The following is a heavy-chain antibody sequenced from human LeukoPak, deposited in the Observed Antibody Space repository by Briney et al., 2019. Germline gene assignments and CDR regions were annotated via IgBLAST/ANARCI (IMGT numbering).Heavy chain of an antibody. J-gene: IGHJ4*02. CDR1: GGSIRSSYYY. D-gene: IGHD4-11*01. V-gene: IGHV4-39*02. CDR3: VRDYSNFVQGD. Sequence: SETLFLTCTVSGGSIRSSYYYWGWIRQPPGKGLEWIGSIYDSGSTYYNPSLKSRVTIFLDTSKNRFSLNLISVTATDTAVYYCVRDYSNFVQGDWGQGTLVTVSS. CDR2: IYDSGST.